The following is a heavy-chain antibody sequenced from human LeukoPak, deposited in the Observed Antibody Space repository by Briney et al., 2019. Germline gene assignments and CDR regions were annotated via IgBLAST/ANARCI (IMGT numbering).Heavy chain of an antibody. CDR1: GITFNTYS. CDR3: TKWSGFGDD. V-gene: IGHV3-23*01. D-gene: IGHD3-10*01. CDR2: ISGSGDST. Sequence: PGGSLRLSCAASGITFNTYSMSWVRQTPGKGLEWVSGISGSGDSTFYADSVKGRFTISRDNSRNTLYLQMSSLRPEDTAVYYCTKWSGFGDDWGQGTLVTVSS. J-gene: IGHJ4*02.